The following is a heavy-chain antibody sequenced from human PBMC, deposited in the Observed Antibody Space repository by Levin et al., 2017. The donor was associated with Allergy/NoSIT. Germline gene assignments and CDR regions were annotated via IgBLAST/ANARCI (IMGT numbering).Heavy chain of an antibody. Sequence: LSLTCAASGFTFDDYAMHWVRQAPGKGLEWVSGISWNSGSIGYADSVKGRFTISRDNAKNSLYLQMNSLRAEDTALYYCAKDTGWRRGAAAGNYFDYWGQGTLVTVSS. D-gene: IGHD2-21*02. V-gene: IGHV3-9*01. CDR3: AKDTGWRRGAAAGNYFDY. CDR2: ISWNSGSI. CDR1: GFTFDDYA. J-gene: IGHJ4*02.